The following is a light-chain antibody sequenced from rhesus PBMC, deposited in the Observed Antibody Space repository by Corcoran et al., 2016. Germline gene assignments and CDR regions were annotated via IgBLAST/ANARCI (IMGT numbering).Light chain of an antibody. J-gene: IGKJ2*01. CDR1: QTIGNY. Sequence: DIQMTQSPSSLSAFVGDRVTITCRASQTIGNYLIWYQQKPGKVPKVLIYDASTWQSGVPFRFSGSGSGTDFTLTISSLQPEDFATYYCQQHNSLPYSCGQGTKVEIK. CDR3: QQHNSLPYS. CDR2: DAS. V-gene: IGKV1-44*03.